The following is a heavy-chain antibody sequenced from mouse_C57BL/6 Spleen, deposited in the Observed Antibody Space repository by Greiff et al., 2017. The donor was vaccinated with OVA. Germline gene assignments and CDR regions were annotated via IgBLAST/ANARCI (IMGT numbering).Heavy chain of an antibody. Sequence: VQLQQSGPELVKPGASVKISCKASGYTFTDYYMNWVKQSHGKSLEWIGDINPNNGGTSYNQKFKGKATLTVDKSSSTAYMELRSLTSEDSAVYYCARGSNYRYWYFDVWGTGTTVTVSS. V-gene: IGHV1-26*01. CDR2: INPNNGGT. CDR3: ARGSNYRYWYFDV. D-gene: IGHD2-5*01. J-gene: IGHJ1*03. CDR1: GYTFTDYY.